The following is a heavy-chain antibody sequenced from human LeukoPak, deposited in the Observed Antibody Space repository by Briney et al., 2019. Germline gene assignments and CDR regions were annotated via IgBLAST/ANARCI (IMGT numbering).Heavy chain of an antibody. V-gene: IGHV3-66*01. J-gene: IGHJ4*02. Sequence: GGSLRLSCEVSGFTVNSNYMAWVRQAPGRGLEWVSLIYAGGDTYYADSVRGRFSISRDNSKNTLYLQMNTLRAEDTAVYYCARDYFDDSGYLAYWGQGTLVTVSS. D-gene: IGHD3-22*01. CDR2: IYAGGDT. CDR3: ARDYFDDSGYLAY. CDR1: GFTVNSNY.